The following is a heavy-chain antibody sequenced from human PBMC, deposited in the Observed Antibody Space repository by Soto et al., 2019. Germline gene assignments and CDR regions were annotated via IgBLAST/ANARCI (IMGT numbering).Heavy chain of an antibody. V-gene: IGHV4-39*01. CDR2: IYYSGST. J-gene: IGHJ3*02. CDR3: ARPQWLDAFDI. D-gene: IGHD6-19*01. CDR1: GGSISSSSYY. Sequence: KPSETLSLTCTVSGGSISSSSYYWGWIRQPPGKGLEWIGSIYYSGSTYYNPSLKSRVTISVDTSKNQFSLKLSSVTAADTAVYYCARPQWLDAFDIWGQGIMVTVSS.